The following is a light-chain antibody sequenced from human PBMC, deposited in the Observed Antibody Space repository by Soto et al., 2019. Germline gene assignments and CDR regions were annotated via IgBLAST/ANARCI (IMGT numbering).Light chain of an antibody. V-gene: IGLV2-23*02. CDR2: EVT. Sequence: QSVLTQPASVSGSPGQSITISCTGTSSDVGSRNLVSWYQQHPGKAPKLIIYEVTKWPSGVSNRFSGSKSGNTASLTIFGLQAEDEVDYYCCSYAGSYTWVFGGGTKVTVL. CDR3: CSYAGSYTWV. J-gene: IGLJ3*02. CDR1: SSDVGSRNL.